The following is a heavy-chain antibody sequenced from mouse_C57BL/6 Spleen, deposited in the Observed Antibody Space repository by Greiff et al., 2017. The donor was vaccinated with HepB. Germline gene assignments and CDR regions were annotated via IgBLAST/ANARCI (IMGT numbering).Heavy chain of an antibody. CDR3: ARYYYGSSYWFAY. CDR1: GYTFTDHT. D-gene: IGHD1-1*01. Sequence: VQLVESDAELVKPGASVKISCKVSGYTFTDHTIHWMKQRPEQGLEWIGYIYPRDGSTKYNEKFKGKATLTADKSSSTAYMQLNSLTSEDSAVYFCARYYYGSSYWFAYWGQGTLVTVSA. J-gene: IGHJ3*01. V-gene: IGHV1-78*01. CDR2: IYPRDGST.